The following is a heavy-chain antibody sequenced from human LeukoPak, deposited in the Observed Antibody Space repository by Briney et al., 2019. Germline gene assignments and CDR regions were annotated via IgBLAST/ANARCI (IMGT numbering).Heavy chain of an antibody. Sequence: SETLSLTCTVSGGSISSHYWSWIRQPPGKGLEWIGYSYYSGSTNYNPSLKSRVTISVDTSKNQFSLKLSSVTAADTAVYYCARDPAPFGVLPNYFDYWGQGTLVTVSS. CDR2: SYYSGST. V-gene: IGHV4-59*11. J-gene: IGHJ4*02. CDR3: ARDPAPFGVLPNYFDY. CDR1: GGSISSHY. D-gene: IGHD3-3*01.